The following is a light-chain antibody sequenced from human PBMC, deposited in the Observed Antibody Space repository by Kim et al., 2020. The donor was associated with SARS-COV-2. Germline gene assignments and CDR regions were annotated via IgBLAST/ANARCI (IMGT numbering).Light chain of an antibody. Sequence: SVPPGERAARSCRASQSVSRSLAWYQQKPGQAPRLVIYGASTRATGIPARFSGSGSGTEFTLTITSLQSEDFAVYSCQQYTTWPYTFGQGTKLEI. V-gene: IGKV3-15*01. CDR1: QSVSRS. CDR3: QQYTTWPYT. CDR2: GAS. J-gene: IGKJ2*01.